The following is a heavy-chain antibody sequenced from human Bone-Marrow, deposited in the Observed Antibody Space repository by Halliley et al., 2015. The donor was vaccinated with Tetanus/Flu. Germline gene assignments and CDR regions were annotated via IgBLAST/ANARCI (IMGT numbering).Heavy chain of an antibody. D-gene: IGHD3-22*01. J-gene: IGHJ3*02. CDR2: ISAYSGNA. CDR3: ARGRWYFEGSGYSDDAFEI. Sequence: QMQLVQSGPEVKKPGASVKVSCETSGYTFNSYGISWVRQAPGQGLEWMGWISAYSGNANYAQRLQGRLSLTTDKSRSTAYMELRRLRSDDTAVYYCARGRWYFEGSGYSDDAFEIWGQGTVVTVSS. CDR1: GYTFNSYG. V-gene: IGHV1-18*01.